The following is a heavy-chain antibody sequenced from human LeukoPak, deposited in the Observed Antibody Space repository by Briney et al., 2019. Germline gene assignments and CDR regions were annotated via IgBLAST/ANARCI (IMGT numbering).Heavy chain of an antibody. J-gene: IGHJ4*02. CDR2: ITTSGSIK. D-gene: IGHD1-26*01. V-gene: IGHV3-48*01. CDR3: ATVRGSSLSVSYSDY. CDR1: GFTFSTYS. Sequence: PGGSLRLSCAASGFTFSTYSMNWVRQAPGKGLEWVSYITTSGSIKYYADSVKGRFTVSRDNAKNSLYLQMDSLRIEDTAVYYCATVRGSSLSVSYSDYWGQGTLVTVSS.